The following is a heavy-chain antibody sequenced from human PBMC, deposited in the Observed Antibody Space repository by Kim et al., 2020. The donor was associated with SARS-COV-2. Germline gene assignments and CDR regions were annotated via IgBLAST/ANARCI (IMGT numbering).Heavy chain of an antibody. V-gene: IGHV5-51*01. CDR3: ARSQLLWFGELPAFDY. D-gene: IGHD3-10*01. Sequence: SFQGQVTISADKSISTAYLQWSSLKASDTAMYYCARSQLLWFGELPAFDYWGQGTLVTVSS. J-gene: IGHJ4*02.